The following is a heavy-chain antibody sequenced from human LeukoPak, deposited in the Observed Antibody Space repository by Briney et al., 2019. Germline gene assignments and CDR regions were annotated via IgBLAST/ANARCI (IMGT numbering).Heavy chain of an antibody. CDR3: ARVRRLRLYYFDY. Sequence: PGGSLRLSCAASGFTFSDYYMSWLRQAPGKGLEWVSYISSSGSTIYYADSVKGRFTISRDNAKNSLYLQMNSLRAEDTAVYYCARVRRLRLYYFDYWGQGTLVTVSS. D-gene: IGHD4-17*01. CDR2: ISSSGSTI. CDR1: GFTFSDYY. J-gene: IGHJ4*02. V-gene: IGHV3-11*01.